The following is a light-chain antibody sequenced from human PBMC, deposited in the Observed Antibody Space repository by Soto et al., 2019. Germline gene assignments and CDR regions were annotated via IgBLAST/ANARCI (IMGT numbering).Light chain of an antibody. Sequence: DIQMTQSPSSLSASVGDRVTITCQASQDISNYLNWYQQKPGKAPKLLIYDAVNLETGVPSRFSGSGSGTDFTFTISSLQPEDIATYYCQQYDNLLLTFGGGTKVEIK. J-gene: IGKJ4*01. V-gene: IGKV1-33*01. CDR1: QDISNY. CDR3: QQYDNLLLT. CDR2: DAV.